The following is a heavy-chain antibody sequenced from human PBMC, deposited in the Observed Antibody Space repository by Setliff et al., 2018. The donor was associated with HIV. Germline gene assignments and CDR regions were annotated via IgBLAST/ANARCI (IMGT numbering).Heavy chain of an antibody. V-gene: IGHV1-2*02. CDR1: GYTFTSYI. CDR2: INPNSGGT. D-gene: IGHD3-22*01. CDR3: ASDYYDSSGYPQGAFDI. Sequence: ASVKVSCKASGYTFTSYIMNWVRQAPGQGLEWMGWINPNSGGTTYAQKFQGRVTMTRDTSISTAYMEVSRLRSDDTAVYYCASDYYDSSGYPQGAFDIWGQGTMVTVSS. J-gene: IGHJ3*02.